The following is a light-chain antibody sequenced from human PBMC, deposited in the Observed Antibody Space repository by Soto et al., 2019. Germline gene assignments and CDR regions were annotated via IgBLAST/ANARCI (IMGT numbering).Light chain of an antibody. CDR3: QQYIHGYT. Sequence: EVVMTQSPATLSVFPGERVTLSCRASQSVSSSLAWYQQKLGQAPRLLIYSAFTRATGIPARFSGSGSGTEFTLTISSLESEDCAVYYCQQYIHGYTFGQGTKLEIK. J-gene: IGKJ2*01. CDR2: SAF. CDR1: QSVSSS. V-gene: IGKV3-15*01.